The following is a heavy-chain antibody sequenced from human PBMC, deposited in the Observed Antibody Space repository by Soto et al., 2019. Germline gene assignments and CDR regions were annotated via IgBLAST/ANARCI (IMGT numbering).Heavy chain of an antibody. CDR2: IYYSGST. Sequence: QLQLQESRPGLVKPSETLCLTCTVSGGSISSSSYYWGWIRQPPGKGLEWIGSIYYSGSTYYNPSLKSRVTISVDTSKNQFSLKLSSVTAADTAVYYCAGGYCSSTSCPFDYWGQGTLVTVSS. J-gene: IGHJ4*02. CDR3: AGGYCSSTSCPFDY. D-gene: IGHD2-2*01. CDR1: GGSISSSSYY. V-gene: IGHV4-39*01.